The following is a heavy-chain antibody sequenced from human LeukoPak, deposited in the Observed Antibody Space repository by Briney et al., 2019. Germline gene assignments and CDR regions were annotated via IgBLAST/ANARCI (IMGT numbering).Heavy chain of an antibody. D-gene: IGHD3-10*01. Sequence: ASVKVSCKASGYTFTSYYMHWVRQAPGQGLEWMGWINPNSGGTNYAQKFQGRVTMTRDTSISTAYMELSRLRSDDTAVYYCASHYYGSGSYYNADFDYWGQGTLVTVSS. J-gene: IGHJ4*02. CDR3: ASHYYGSGSYYNADFDY. CDR2: INPNSGGT. CDR1: GYTFTSYY. V-gene: IGHV1-2*02.